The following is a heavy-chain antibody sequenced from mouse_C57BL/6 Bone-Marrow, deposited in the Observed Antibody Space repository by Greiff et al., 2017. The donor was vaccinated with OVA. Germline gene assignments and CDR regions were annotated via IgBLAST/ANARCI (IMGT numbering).Heavy chain of an antibody. D-gene: IGHD2-3*01. CDR3: EGGYFPWYFDV. J-gene: IGHJ1*03. Sequence: QVQLQQPGAELVKHGASVKLSCKASGYTFTSYWMHWVKQRPGQGLEWIGMIHPNSGSTNYNEKFKSKATLTVDKSSSTAYMQLSSLTSEDSAVYYCEGGYFPWYFDVWGTGTTVTVSS. CDR1: GYTFTSYW. V-gene: IGHV1-64*01. CDR2: IHPNSGST.